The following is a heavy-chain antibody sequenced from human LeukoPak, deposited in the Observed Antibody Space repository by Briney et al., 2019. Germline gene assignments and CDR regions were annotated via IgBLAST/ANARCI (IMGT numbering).Heavy chain of an antibody. J-gene: IGHJ3*02. V-gene: IGHV3-9*01. CDR3: AKGAFGI. CDR1: GFTFDDHA. CDR2: ISWNSGSI. Sequence: PGGSLRLSCAASGFTFDDHAMHWVRHAPGKGLEWVSGISWNSGSIGYADSVKGRFTISRDNSKNTLYLQMNSLRAEDTAVYYCAKGAFGIWGQGTMVTVSS.